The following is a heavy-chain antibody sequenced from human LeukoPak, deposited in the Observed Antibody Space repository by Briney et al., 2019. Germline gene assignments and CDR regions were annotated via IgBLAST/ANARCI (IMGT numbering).Heavy chain of an antibody. CDR3: ARASITMVRGVNCWFDP. J-gene: IGHJ5*02. Sequence: GASVKVSCKASGYTFIGYYMHWVRQAPGQGLEWMGWINPNSGGTNYAQKFQGRVTMTRDTSISTAYMELSRLRSDDTAVYYCARASITMVRGVNCWFDPWGQGTLVTVSS. CDR2: INPNSGGT. CDR1: GYTFIGYY. D-gene: IGHD3-10*01. V-gene: IGHV1-2*02.